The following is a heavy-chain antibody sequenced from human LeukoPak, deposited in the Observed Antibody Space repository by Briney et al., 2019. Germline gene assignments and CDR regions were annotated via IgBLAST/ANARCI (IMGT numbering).Heavy chain of an antibody. D-gene: IGHD3-10*01. J-gene: IGHJ4*02. Sequence: GGSLRLSCAASGFTFNKYWLTWVRQAPGKGLEWVANINQDDSQIYYLESVEGRFTITRDNAKNSLHLQMNSLRAEDTAVYYCARGYYYSGTYYSSFFDYWGQGTLVTVSS. V-gene: IGHV3-7*01. CDR2: INQDDSQI. CDR1: GFTFNKYW. CDR3: ARGYYYSGTYYSSFFDY.